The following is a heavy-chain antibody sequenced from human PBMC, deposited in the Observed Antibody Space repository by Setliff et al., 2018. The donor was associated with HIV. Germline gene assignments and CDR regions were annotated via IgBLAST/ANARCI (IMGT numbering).Heavy chain of an antibody. CDR1: GGSITSRSYY. J-gene: IGHJ4*02. V-gene: IGHV4-61*05. Sequence: SETLSLTCTVSGGSITSRSYYWGWIRQPPGKGLEWIGYIYTTGSTNYNPSLKSRVTMSVDTSKNQFSLKLYSVTAADTAVYYCARAYFGSGIYYWGQGTLVTVSS. CDR3: ARAYFGSGIYY. D-gene: IGHD3-10*01. CDR2: IYTTGST.